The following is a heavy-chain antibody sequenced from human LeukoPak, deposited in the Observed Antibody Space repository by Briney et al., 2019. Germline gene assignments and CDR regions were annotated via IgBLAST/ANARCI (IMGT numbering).Heavy chain of an antibody. CDR1: GGSISSCS. J-gene: IGHJ4*02. CDR2: IHTSGST. CDR3: ARDASCYYDGSGYYLGY. D-gene: IGHD3-22*01. V-gene: IGHV4-4*07. Sequence: WETLSLTCIVSGGSISSCSWNWIRQPAGKGLEWIGRIHTSGSTNYNPSLKSRVTMSVDTSKNQFSLKLSSVTAADTAVYYCARDASCYYDGSGYYLGYWGQGTLVTVSS.